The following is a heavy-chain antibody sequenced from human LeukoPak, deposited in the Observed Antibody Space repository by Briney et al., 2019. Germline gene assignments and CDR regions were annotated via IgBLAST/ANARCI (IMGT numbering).Heavy chain of an antibody. V-gene: IGHV3-49*04. CDR1: GFTFGDCT. J-gene: IGHJ6*03. CDR2: IRSKAYGGTT. Sequence: PGGSLRLSCTASGFTFGDCTMIWVRQTPGKGLEWVGFIRSKAYGGTTEYAASVKGRFTISRDDSKSIAYLQMNSLKTEDTAVYYCSRSPPGYCSGGSCYGIYYYFYMDVWGKGTTVTVSS. CDR3: SRSPPGYCSGGSCYGIYYYFYMDV. D-gene: IGHD2-15*01.